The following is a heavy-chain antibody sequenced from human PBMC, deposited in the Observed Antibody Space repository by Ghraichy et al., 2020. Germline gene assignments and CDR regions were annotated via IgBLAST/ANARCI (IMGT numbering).Heavy chain of an antibody. J-gene: IGHJ4*02. CDR3: ARDRQWLVSYYFDY. Sequence: GGSLRLSCAASGFTFSSYGMHWVRQAPGKGLEWVAVIWYDGSNKYYADSVKGRFTISRDNSKNTLYLQMNSLRAEDTAVYYCARDRQWLVSYYFDYWGQGTLVTVSS. CDR1: GFTFSSYG. D-gene: IGHD6-19*01. V-gene: IGHV3-33*08. CDR2: IWYDGSNK.